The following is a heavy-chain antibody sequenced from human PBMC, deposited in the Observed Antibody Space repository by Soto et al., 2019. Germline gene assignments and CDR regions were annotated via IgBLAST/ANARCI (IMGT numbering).Heavy chain of an antibody. CDR3: ARGVHYDSSGYYYFY. V-gene: IGHV1-69*13. D-gene: IGHD3-22*01. J-gene: IGHJ4*02. Sequence: SVKVSCKASGGTFSTYAIDWVRQAPGQGLEWMGGIIPLFGTAKYAQNFQGRITITADESTNTAYMELRSLRSQDTAVYYCARGVHYDSSGYYYFYWGQGTLVTVSS. CDR1: GGTFSTYA. CDR2: IIPLFGTA.